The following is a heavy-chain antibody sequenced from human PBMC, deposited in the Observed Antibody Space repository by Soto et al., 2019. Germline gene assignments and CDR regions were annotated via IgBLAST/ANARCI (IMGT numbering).Heavy chain of an antibody. CDR3: ARVRGGAAAGTMEGGWFDP. D-gene: IGHD6-13*01. V-gene: IGHV1-69*12. CDR1: GGTFSSYA. J-gene: IGHJ5*02. CDR2: IIPIFGTA. Sequence: QVQLVQSGAEVKKAGSSVKVSCKASGGTFSSYAISWVRQAPGQGLEWMGGIIPIFGTANYAQKFQGRVTITEEESTGTADMELSSLRSEETAVYYCARVRGGAAAGTMEGGWFDPWGQGTLVTVSS.